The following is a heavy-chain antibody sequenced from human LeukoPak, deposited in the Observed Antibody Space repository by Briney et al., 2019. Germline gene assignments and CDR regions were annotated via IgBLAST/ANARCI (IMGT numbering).Heavy chain of an antibody. Sequence: GGSLRLSCAASGFTFSSYGMSWVRQAPGKGLEWVSAISGSGGSTYYADSVKGRFTISRDNSKNTLYLQMNSLKTEDTAVYYCTRDQQLAPDFDYWGQGTLVTVSS. CDR2: ISGSGGST. CDR3: TRDQQLAPDFDY. CDR1: GFTFSSYG. J-gene: IGHJ4*02. D-gene: IGHD6-13*01. V-gene: IGHV3-23*01.